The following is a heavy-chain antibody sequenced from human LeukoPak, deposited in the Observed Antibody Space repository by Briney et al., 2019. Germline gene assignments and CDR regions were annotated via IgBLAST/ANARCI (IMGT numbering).Heavy chain of an antibody. V-gene: IGHV1-69*13. CDR2: IIPIFGTA. J-gene: IGHJ4*02. D-gene: IGHD5-18*01. CDR3: ARPDEDRGYSYGYNY. Sequence: SLKVSCKAYGCTFSSYAISWVRQAPGQGLEWMGGIIPIFGTANYAQKFQGRVTITADESTSTAYMELSSLRSEDTAVYYCARPDEDRGYSYGYNYWGQGTLVTVSS. CDR1: GCTFSSYA.